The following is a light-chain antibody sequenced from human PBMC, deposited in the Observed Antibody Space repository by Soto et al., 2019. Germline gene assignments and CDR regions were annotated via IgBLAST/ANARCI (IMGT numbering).Light chain of an antibody. CDR1: QSVSSSY. J-gene: IGKJ3*01. Sequence: EIVLTQSPGTLSLSPGETATISCRASQSVSSSYLAWYQQKPGQPPRLLIYGSFSSAPGIPDRFSASGSGTDFTITLSRLEPDDFAVYYCQQYGGSPALTFGPGTKVYLK. CDR2: GSF. CDR3: QQYGGSPALT. V-gene: IGKV3-20*01.